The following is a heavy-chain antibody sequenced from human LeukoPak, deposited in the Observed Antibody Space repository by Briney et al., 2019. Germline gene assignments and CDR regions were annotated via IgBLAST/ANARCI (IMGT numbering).Heavy chain of an antibody. V-gene: IGHV1-2*02. J-gene: IGHJ4*02. CDR2: INPNSGGT. CDR3: ARSPFGGGRWYHTPQFDY. D-gene: IGHD4-23*01. CDR1: GYTFTGYY. Sequence: GASVKVSCKASGYTFTGYYMHWVRQAPGQGLEWMGCINPNSGGTNYAQKFQGRVTMTRDTSISTAYMELSRLRSDDTAVYYCARSPFGGGRWYHTPQFDYWGQGTLVTVSS.